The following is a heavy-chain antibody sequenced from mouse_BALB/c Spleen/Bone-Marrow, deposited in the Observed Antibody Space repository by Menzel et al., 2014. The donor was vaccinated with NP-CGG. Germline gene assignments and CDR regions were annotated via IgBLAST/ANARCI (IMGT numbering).Heavy chain of an antibody. D-gene: IGHD2-1*01. CDR2: IWSGGST. J-gene: IGHJ4*01. V-gene: IGHV2-4*02. Sequence: QVQLQQSGPGLVQPSQSLFITCTVSGFSVISYGVHWARQPPGKGLEWLGVIWSGGSTDYNAAFISRLSISKDNSKSQVFFKMNSLQADDTAIYYCARNDYGNPHYAMDYWGQGTSVTVSS. CDR3: ARNDYGNPHYAMDY. CDR1: GFSVISYG.